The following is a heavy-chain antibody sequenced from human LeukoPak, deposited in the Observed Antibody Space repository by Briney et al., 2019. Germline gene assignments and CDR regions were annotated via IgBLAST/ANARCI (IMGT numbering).Heavy chain of an antibody. CDR3: ATNRLGYCSSTSCYSY. CDR1: GYTLTELS. CDR2: FDPEDGET. Sequence: ASVKVSCKVSGYTLTELSMHWVRPAPGKGLEWMGGFDPEDGETIYAQKFQGRVTMTEDTSTDTAYMELSSLRSEDTAVYYCATNRLGYCSSTSCYSYWGQGTLVTVSS. D-gene: IGHD2-2*02. J-gene: IGHJ4*02. V-gene: IGHV1-24*01.